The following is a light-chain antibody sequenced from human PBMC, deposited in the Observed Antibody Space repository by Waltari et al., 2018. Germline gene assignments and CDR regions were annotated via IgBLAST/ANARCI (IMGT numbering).Light chain of an antibody. CDR2: DVS. V-gene: IGLV2-14*01. CDR1: SSDVGGYNY. Sequence: QSALTHPASVSVSPGQSITISCTGTSSDVGGYNYVSWYQQHPGKVPKLLIFDVSKRPSGVSNRFSGSKSGNTASLTISGLQAEDESDYYCCSFTSRSTWVFGGGTKLTVL. CDR3: CSFTSRSTWV. J-gene: IGLJ3*02.